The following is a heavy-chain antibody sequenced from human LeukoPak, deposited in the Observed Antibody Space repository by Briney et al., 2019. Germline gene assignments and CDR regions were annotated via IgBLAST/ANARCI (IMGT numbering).Heavy chain of an antibody. CDR3: AKDLDGSGSYYTYFDY. CDR2: ISGSGGST. V-gene: IGHV3-23*01. Sequence: AGGSLRLFCAASGFTFSSYAMSWVRQAPGKGLEWVSAISGSGGSTYYADSVKGRFTISRDNSKNTLYLQMNSLRAEDTAVYYCAKDLDGSGSYYTYFDYWGQGTLVTVSS. D-gene: IGHD3-10*01. J-gene: IGHJ4*02. CDR1: GFTFSSYA.